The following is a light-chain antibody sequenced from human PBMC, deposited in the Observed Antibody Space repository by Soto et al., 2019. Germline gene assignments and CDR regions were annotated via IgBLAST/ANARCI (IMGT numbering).Light chain of an antibody. CDR2: DDT. J-gene: IGLJ2*01. CDR1: SSNVGGDNY. Sequence: QSVLTQPPSVSGAPGQTITISCTGSSSNVGGDNYVHWYQQHPGKAPKLLIYDDTNRPSGVSNRFSGSKSGTTASLTISGLQAEDEADYYCSSYASSRSLVFGGGTQLTVL. V-gene: IGLV1-40*01. CDR3: SSYASSRSLV.